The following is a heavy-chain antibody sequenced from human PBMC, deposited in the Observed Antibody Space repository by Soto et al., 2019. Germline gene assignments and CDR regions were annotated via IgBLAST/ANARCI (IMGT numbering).Heavy chain of an antibody. V-gene: IGHV4-4*02. CDR1: SGSISSSNW. CDR2: IYHSGST. J-gene: IGHJ4*02. Sequence: SETLSLTCAVSSGSISSSNWWSWVRQPPGKGLEWIGEIYHSGSTNYNPSLKSRVTISVDKSKNQFSLKLSSVTAADTAVYYCARVQEQWLVRLRTYYFDYWGQGTLVTVSS. D-gene: IGHD6-19*01. CDR3: ARVQEQWLVRLRTYYFDY.